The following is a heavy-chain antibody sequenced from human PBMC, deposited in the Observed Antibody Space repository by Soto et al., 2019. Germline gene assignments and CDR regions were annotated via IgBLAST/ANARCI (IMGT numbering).Heavy chain of an antibody. CDR3: VKDGSSGWPYFDDMDV. CDR1: GFTVSSPY. V-gene: IGHV3-66*03. J-gene: IGHJ6*02. D-gene: IGHD6-19*01. Sequence: EVQLVESGGGLIQPGGSLRLSCAASGFTVSSPYMTWVRQAPGKGLEWVSGIYSDGSTWYADSVKGRFTISRDNSKNTLYLQMSSLRAEDTALYFCVKDGSSGWPYFDDMDVWGQGTTVTVSS. CDR2: IYSDGST.